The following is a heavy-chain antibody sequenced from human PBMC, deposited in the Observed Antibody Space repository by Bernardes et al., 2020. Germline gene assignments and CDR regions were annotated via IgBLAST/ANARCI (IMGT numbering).Heavy chain of an antibody. CDR3: ARALFTPYYYDSSGYSDAFDI. Sequence: GGSLRLSCAASGFTFSDYYMSWIRQAPGKGLEWVSYISSSSYTNYADSVKGRFTISRDNAKNSLYLQMNSLRAEDTAVYYCARALFTPYYYDSSGYSDAFDIWGQGTMVTVSS. J-gene: IGHJ3*02. CDR1: GFTFSDYY. CDR2: ISSSSYT. D-gene: IGHD3-22*01. V-gene: IGHV3-11*06.